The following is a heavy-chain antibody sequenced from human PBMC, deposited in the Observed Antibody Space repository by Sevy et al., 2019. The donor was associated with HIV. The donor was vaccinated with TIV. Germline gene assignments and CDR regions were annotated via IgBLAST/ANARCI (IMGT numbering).Heavy chain of an antibody. J-gene: IGHJ4*02. D-gene: IGHD3-16*02. CDR3: ARDRGDDYVWGSYRPGHSFDY. V-gene: IGHV4-4*07. CDR2: IYTSGST. CDR1: GGSISSYY. Sequence: SETLSLTCTVSGGSISSYYWSWIRQPAGKGLEWIGRIYTSGSTNYNPSLKSRVTMSVDTSKNQFSLKLSSVTAADTAVYYRARDRGDDYVWGSYRPGHSFDYWGQGTLVTVSS.